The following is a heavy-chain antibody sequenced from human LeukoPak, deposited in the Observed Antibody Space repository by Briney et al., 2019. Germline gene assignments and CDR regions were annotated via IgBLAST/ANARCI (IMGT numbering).Heavy chain of an antibody. CDR3: AREDPGRIAADC. Sequence: GGSLRLSCAASGFSFSDYSMNWVRQAPGKGLEWVSYIGRRGDGISYADSVKGRFTISRDNAKNSLFLQMNSLRGEDTTIYFCAREDPGRIAADCGGQGTLVTVSA. V-gene: IGHV3-48*01. J-gene: IGHJ4*02. CDR2: IGRRGDGI. CDR1: GFSFSDYS. D-gene: IGHD2-15*01.